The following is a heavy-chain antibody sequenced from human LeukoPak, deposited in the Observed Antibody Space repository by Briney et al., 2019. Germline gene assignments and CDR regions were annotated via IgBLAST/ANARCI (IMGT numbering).Heavy chain of an antibody. CDR1: GFTFRSDG. V-gene: IGHV3-33*01. J-gene: IGHJ4*02. D-gene: IGHD3-10*01. Sequence: GGSLRLSCAASGFTFRSDGRHWVRQARGKGLEWVAVIRYDGSNKYYADSVKGRFTISRDNSKNTLYLQMNSLRAEDTAVYYCARDLRKGSYFDYWGQGTLVTVSS. CDR2: IRYDGSNK. CDR3: ARDLRKGSYFDY.